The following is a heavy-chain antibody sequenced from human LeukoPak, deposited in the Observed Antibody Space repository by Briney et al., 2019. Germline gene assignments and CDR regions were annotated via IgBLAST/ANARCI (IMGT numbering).Heavy chain of an antibody. CDR3: ARDLDGDSNS. J-gene: IGHJ5*02. V-gene: IGHV1-18*04. D-gene: IGHD4-17*01. CDR1: GYTFTSYA. CDR2: ISTYNGNT. Sequence: ASVKVSCKTSGYTFTSYAISWVRQAPGQGLEWMGWISTYNGNTNYAQKLQGRVTMTTDTSTSTAYLELRSLRSDDTAVYYCARDLDGDSNSWGQGTLDTVSS.